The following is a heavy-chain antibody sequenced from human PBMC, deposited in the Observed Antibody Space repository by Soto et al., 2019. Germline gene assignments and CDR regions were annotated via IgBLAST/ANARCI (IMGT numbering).Heavy chain of an antibody. Sequence: EVQLLESGGGLVQPGGSLTLSCAASGFTFSDYTMTWVRQAPGKVLGCISVILADYNAYYTDSVRGRFTISRHNSKNTLYLQMNSLRAEDTAVYYCARRTNGYFGYWGQGALVTVSS. CDR1: GFTFSDYT. D-gene: IGHD2-8*01. V-gene: IGHV3-23*03. CDR2: ILADYNA. CDR3: ARRTNGYFGY. J-gene: IGHJ4*02.